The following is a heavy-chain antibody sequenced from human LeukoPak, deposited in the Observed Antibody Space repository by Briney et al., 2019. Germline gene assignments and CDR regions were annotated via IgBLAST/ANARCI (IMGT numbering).Heavy chain of an antibody. CDR2: IYTSGST. Sequence: SETLSLTCTVSGGSISSYYWSWIRQPAGKGLEWIGRIYTSGSTNYNPSLKSRVTMSVDTSKNQFSLKLSSVTAADTAVYYCARVERTRGVDNWFDPRGQGTLVTVSS. V-gene: IGHV4-4*07. CDR1: GGSISSYY. D-gene: IGHD1-1*01. J-gene: IGHJ5*02. CDR3: ARVERTRGVDNWFDP.